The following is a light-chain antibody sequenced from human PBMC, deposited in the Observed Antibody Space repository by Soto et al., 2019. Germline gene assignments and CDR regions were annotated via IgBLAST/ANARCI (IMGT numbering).Light chain of an antibody. CDR3: QKYTNVPA. CDR1: QGISNY. CDR2: AAS. J-gene: IGKJ4*01. V-gene: IGKV1-27*01. Sequence: DIQMTQSPSSLSASVGDRVTSTCRASQGISNYLAWYQQIPGKVPKLLISAASTLQSGVPSRFSGSGSGTDFTLTISSLPPEDVATYYCQKYTNVPAFGGGTKVEIK.